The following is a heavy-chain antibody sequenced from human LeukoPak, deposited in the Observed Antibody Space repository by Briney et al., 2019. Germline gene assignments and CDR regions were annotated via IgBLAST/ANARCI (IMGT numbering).Heavy chain of an antibody. J-gene: IGHJ4*02. V-gene: IGHV4-59*01. Sequence: SETLSLTCTVSGGSISSYYWSWIRQPPGKGLEWIGYIYYSGSTNYNPSLKSRVTISVDTSKNQFSLKPSSVTAADTAVYYCARGTGPPLGYCSGGSCYGYYFDYWGQGTLVTVSS. D-gene: IGHD2-15*01. CDR2: IYYSGST. CDR1: GGSISSYY. CDR3: ARGTGPPLGYCSGGSCYGYYFDY.